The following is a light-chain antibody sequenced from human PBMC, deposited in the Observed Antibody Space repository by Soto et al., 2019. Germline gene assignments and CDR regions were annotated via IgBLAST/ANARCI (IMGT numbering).Light chain of an antibody. CDR1: SSDVGGYNH. CDR2: DVS. CDR3: CSYAGSYTVL. V-gene: IGLV2-11*01. Sequence: QSALTQPRSVSGSPGQSVTISCTGTSSDVGGYNHVSWYQQHPGKAPKLMICDVSKRPSGVPDRFSGSKSGNTASLTISGLQAEDEADYYCCSYAGSYTVLFGGGTKLTVL. J-gene: IGLJ2*01.